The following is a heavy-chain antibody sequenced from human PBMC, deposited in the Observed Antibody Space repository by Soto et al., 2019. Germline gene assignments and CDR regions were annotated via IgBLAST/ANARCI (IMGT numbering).Heavy chain of an antibody. CDR3: ARERTTIFGVVTIYYYYGMDV. CDR2: INAGNGNT. V-gene: IGHV1-3*01. Sequence: ASVKVSCKASGYTFTSYAMHWVRQAPGQRLEWMGWINAGNGNTKYSQKFQGRVTITRDTSASTAYMELSSLRSEDTAVYYCARERTTIFGVVTIYYYYGMDVWGQGTTVTVSS. CDR1: GYTFTSYA. D-gene: IGHD3-3*01. J-gene: IGHJ6*02.